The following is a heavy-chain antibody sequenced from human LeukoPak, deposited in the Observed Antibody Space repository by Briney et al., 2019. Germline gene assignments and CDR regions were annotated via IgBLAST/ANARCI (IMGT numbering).Heavy chain of an antibody. CDR3: ARRDAEVRYSYGSFDY. CDR1: GYTFTSYA. V-gene: IGHV1-18*01. CDR2: ISAYNGNT. Sequence: ASATVSCTASGYTFTSYAMHWVRQAPGQRLEWMGWISAYNGNTNYAQKLQGRVTMTTDTSTSTAYMELRSLRSDDTAVYYCARRDAEVRYSYGSFDYWGQGTLVTVSS. D-gene: IGHD5-18*01. J-gene: IGHJ4*02.